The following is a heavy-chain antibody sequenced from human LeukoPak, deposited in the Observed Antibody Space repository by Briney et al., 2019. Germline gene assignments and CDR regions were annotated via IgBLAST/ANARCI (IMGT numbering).Heavy chain of an antibody. CDR1: GGSISDIMHY. J-gene: IGHJ4*02. CDR3: GRHSRVVAESAFDY. D-gene: IGHD2-15*01. Sequence: KPSETLSLTCTVSGGSISDIMHYWDWIRQTPGKGLEWIGSIYYSGITQYNPSLKSRVTISVDTSKNHFSLRLSSVTAADTAVYYCGRHSRVVAESAFDYWGRGTLVTVSS. V-gene: IGHV4-39*01. CDR2: IYYSGIT.